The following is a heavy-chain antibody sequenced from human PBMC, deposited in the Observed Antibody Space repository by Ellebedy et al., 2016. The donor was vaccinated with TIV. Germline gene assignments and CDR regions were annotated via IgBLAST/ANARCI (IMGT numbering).Heavy chain of an antibody. D-gene: IGHD3-10*01. V-gene: IGHV1-46*01. CDR1: GYTFTSYY. CDR3: ARAGLGDAFDI. CDR2: INPSGGST. Sequence: ASVKVSCXASGYTFTSYYMHWVRQAPGQGLEWMGIINPSGGSTSYAQKFQGRVTITRDTSASTAYMELSSLRSEDTAVYYCARAGLGDAFDIWGQGTMVTVSS. J-gene: IGHJ3*02.